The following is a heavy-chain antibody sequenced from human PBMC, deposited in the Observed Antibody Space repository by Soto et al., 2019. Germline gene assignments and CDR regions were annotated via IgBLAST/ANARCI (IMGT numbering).Heavy chain of an antibody. D-gene: IGHD3-22*01. CDR1: GFTFSSYA. V-gene: IGHV3-30-3*01. CDR2: ISYDGSNK. CDR3: ARIDDSSGYGAFDI. Sequence: GXSLRLSCAASGFTFSSYALHWVRQAPGKGLEWVAVISYDGSNKYYADSVKGRFTISRDNSKNTLYLQMNSLRAEDTAVYYCARIDDSSGYGAFDIWGQGTMVTVSS. J-gene: IGHJ3*02.